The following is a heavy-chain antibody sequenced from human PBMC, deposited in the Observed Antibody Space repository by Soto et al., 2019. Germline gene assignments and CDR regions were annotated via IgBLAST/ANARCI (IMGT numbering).Heavy chain of an antibody. CDR1: GGSISSYY. Sequence: PSETLSLTCTVSGGSISSYYWSWIRQPPGKGLEWIGYIYYSGSTNYNPSLKSRVTISVDTSKNQFSLKLSSVTAADTAVYYCARGWNYYDSSGYPYYYYGMDVWGQGTTVTAP. CDR2: IYYSGST. J-gene: IGHJ6*02. CDR3: ARGWNYYDSSGYPYYYYGMDV. V-gene: IGHV4-59*01. D-gene: IGHD3-22*01.